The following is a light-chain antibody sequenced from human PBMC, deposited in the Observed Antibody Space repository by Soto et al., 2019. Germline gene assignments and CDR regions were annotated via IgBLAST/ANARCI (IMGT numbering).Light chain of an antibody. CDR3: QQSDSSPRT. V-gene: IGKV1-39*01. CDR2: AAS. J-gene: IGKJ4*01. CDR1: QPIRKA. Sequence: DIQLTQSPSSLSASVGDNITITCRASQPIRKAVNWYQHKAGRAPKLLIYAASTLQPGVPSRFSARGSGAEFTLTVAAVEPEDFATYYCQQSDSSPRTFGGGTRVDIK.